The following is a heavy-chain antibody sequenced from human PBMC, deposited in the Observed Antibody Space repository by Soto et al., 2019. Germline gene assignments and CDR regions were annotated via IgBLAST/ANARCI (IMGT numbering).Heavy chain of an antibody. D-gene: IGHD5-12*01. V-gene: IGHV2-70*01. CDR2: IDWDDDK. CDR3: ARTIRDGYRYYYYGMDV. J-gene: IGHJ6*02. Sequence: SGPTLVNPTQTLTLTCTFSGFSLSTSGMCVSWIRQPPGKALEWLALIDWDDDKYYSTSLKTRLTISKDTSKNQVVLTMTNMDPVDTATYYCARTIRDGYRYYYYGMDVWGQGTTVTVSS. CDR1: GFSLSTSGMC.